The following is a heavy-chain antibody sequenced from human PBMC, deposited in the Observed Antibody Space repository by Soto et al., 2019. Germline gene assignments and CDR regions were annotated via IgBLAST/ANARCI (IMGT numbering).Heavy chain of an antibody. CDR2: ISSSSSTI. CDR1: GFTFSSYS. V-gene: IGHV3-48*01. CDR3: ARTRQHSSWYFDAFDI. D-gene: IGHD6-13*01. J-gene: IGHJ3*02. Sequence: EVQLVESGGGLVQPGGSLRLSCAASGFTFSSYSMNWVRQAPGRGLEWVSYISSSSSTIYYADSVKGRFTISRDNAKNSLSLQMNSLRAEDTAVYYCARTRQHSSWYFDAFDIWGQGTMVTVSS.